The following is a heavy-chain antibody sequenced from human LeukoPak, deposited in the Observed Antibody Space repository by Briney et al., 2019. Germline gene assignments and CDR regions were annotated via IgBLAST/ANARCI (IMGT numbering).Heavy chain of an antibody. Sequence: PGRSLRLSCAASGFTFSSYGMHWVRQAPGKGLEWVAVISYDGSNKYYADSVKGRFTISRDNSKNTLYLQMNSLRAEDTAVYYCALTYRGYSYGPIDYWAREPWSPSPQ. J-gene: IGHJ4*02. CDR3: ALTYRGYSYGPIDY. V-gene: IGHV3-30*03. CDR1: GFTFSSYG. CDR2: ISYDGSNK. D-gene: IGHD5-18*01.